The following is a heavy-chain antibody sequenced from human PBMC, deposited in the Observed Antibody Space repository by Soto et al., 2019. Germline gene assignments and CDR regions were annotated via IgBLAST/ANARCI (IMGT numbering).Heavy chain of an antibody. CDR3: ASSMGRGGNDY. J-gene: IGHJ4*02. D-gene: IGHD3-10*01. CDR2: IKTDGSEK. CDR1: GFTFSDYW. V-gene: IGHV3-7*05. Sequence: EVQLVESGGGLVQPGGSLRLSCAASGFTFSDYWMSWVRQAPGKGLECGANIKTDGSEKYYVDPVKGRFTISRDNAKNSLYLQMNSLRAEDTAVYYCASSMGRGGNDYWGQGTLVTVSS.